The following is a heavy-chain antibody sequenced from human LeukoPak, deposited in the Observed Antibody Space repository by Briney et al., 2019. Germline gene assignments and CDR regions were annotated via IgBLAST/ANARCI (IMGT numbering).Heavy chain of an antibody. J-gene: IGHJ4*02. V-gene: IGHV3-7*01. CDR3: ARVSHDILTGYPYYFDY. CDR1: GFTFSSYW. CDR2: IKQDGSEK. Sequence: GGFLRLSCAASGFTFSSYWMSWVRQAPGKGLEWVANIKQDGSEKYYVDSVKGRFTISRDNAKNSLYLQMNSLRAEDTAVYYCARVSHDILTGYPYYFDYWGQGTLVTVSS. D-gene: IGHD3-9*01.